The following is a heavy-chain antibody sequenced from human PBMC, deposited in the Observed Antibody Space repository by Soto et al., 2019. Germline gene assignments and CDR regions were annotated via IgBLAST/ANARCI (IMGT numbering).Heavy chain of an antibody. Sequence: ETLSLTCTVSGGSISSGGYYWSWIRQHPGKGLEWVSSISSRSDIYYADSVKGRFTISRDNAKNSVSLQMNSLRAEDTAVYYCAREYTAWPLAYGLDVWGQGTTVTVSS. CDR2: ISSRSDI. D-gene: IGHD2-2*02. CDR3: AREYTAWPLAYGLDV. CDR1: GGSISSGGYY. V-gene: IGHV3-21*01. J-gene: IGHJ6*02.